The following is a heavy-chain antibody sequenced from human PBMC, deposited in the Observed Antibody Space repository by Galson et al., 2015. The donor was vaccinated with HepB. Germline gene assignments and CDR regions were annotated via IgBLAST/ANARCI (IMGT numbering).Heavy chain of an antibody. Sequence: CAISGDSVSSNSAVWNWIRQSPSRGLEWLGRTYYRSRWYNDYAVSVKSRISINADTSKNQDSLQLNSVTPDDTAVYYCAYGVDVWGQGTRVTVS. V-gene: IGHV6-1*01. CDR3: AYGVDV. J-gene: IGHJ6*02. CDR2: TYYRSRWYN. CDR1: GDSVSSNSAV.